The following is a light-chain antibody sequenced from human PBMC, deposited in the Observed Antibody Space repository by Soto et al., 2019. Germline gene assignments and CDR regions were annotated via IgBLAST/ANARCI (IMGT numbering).Light chain of an antibody. CDR2: AAS. Sequence: DIQMTQSPSSVSASVGDRVTITCRASQGISSWLAWYQRKPGKAPKLLIYAASSLQGGVPSRFSGSGSWTDFTLTISSLQPEDFATYYCQQANTFPLTFGGGTKVEIK. V-gene: IGKV1D-12*01. CDR1: QGISSW. CDR3: QQANTFPLT. J-gene: IGKJ4*01.